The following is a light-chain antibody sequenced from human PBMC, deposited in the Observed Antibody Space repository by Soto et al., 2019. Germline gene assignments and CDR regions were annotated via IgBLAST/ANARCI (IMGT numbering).Light chain of an antibody. J-gene: IGLJ1*01. CDR2: EVN. Sequence: QSALTQPPSASGSPGQSVTISCTGTSSDVGGYEYVSWYHQHPGKAPKLLIFEVNKRPSGVPYRFSGSKSGNTASLTVSGLRAEDEAEYYCCSYAGSSTYVFGTGTKVTVL. V-gene: IGLV2-8*01. CDR1: SSDVGGYEY. CDR3: CSYAGSSTYV.